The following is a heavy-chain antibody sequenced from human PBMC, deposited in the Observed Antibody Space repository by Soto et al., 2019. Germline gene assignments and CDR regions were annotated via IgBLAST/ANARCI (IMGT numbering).Heavy chain of an antibody. CDR3: ARDLSKFAIVVAGGFDY. CDR2: ISPYNDNT. D-gene: IGHD6-19*01. J-gene: IGHJ4*02. Sequence: ASVKVSCKASGYTFRSYCISWVRQAPGQGLEWMGWISPYNDNTNYAQKLQGRVTMTTDTSTSTAYMELRSLRSDDTAVYYCARDLSKFAIVVAGGFDYWGQGTLVTVSS. V-gene: IGHV1-18*01. CDR1: GYTFRSYC.